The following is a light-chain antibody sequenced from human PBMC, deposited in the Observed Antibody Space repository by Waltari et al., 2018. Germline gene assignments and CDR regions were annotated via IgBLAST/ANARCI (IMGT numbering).Light chain of an antibody. CDR2: EVS. V-gene: IGLV2-14*03. J-gene: IGLJ2*01. CDR1: SSDVGDYNY. CDR3: ISYSSSTTLGV. Sequence: QSALTQPASASGSPGQSITISCTGSSSDVGDYNYVSWYQQHPGKAPKLLIYEVSNRPSGVSNRFSGSKSGNTASLTISWLLAEDEADYYCISYSSSTTLGVFGGGTKLTVL.